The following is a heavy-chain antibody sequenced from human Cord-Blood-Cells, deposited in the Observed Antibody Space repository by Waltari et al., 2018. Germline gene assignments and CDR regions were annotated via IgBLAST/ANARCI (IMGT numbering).Heavy chain of an antibody. V-gene: IGHV4-39*07. CDR1: GGSISSSSYY. CDR2: IYYSGST. CDR3: ARRPWGILTGYFGY. J-gene: IGHJ4*02. D-gene: IGHD3-9*01. Sequence: QLQLQESGPGLVKPSETLSLTCTVSGGSISSSSYYWGWIRQPPGKGLEWIGSIYYSGSTYYNPSLKSRVTISVDTSKNQFSLKLSSVTAADTAVYYCARRPWGILTGYFGYWGQGTLVTVSS.